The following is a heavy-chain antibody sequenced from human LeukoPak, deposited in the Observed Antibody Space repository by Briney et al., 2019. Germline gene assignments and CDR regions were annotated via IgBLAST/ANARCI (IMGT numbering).Heavy chain of an antibody. V-gene: IGHV4-59*05. CDR2: MYYSGNT. CDR1: GFTVSSNY. CDR3: ARKVRPDYSRFDY. J-gene: IGHJ4*02. D-gene: IGHD4/OR15-4a*01. Sequence: PGGSLRLSCAASGFTVSSNYMSWVRQAPGKGLEWIGSMYYSGNTYYNPSLKSRVTISVDTSKNQFSLKLSSVTAADTAVYYCARKVRPDYSRFDYWGQGTLVTVSS.